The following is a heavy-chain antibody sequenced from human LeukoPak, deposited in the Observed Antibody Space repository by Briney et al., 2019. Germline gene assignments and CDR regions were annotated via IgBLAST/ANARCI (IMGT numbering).Heavy chain of an antibody. CDR2: ISFDGTNK. D-gene: IGHD4-17*01. CDR1: GVTLSNYA. J-gene: IGHJ4*02. V-gene: IGHV3-30*04. Sequence: PGGSLRLSCTASGVTLSNYAMHWVRRPPGRGLEWVAVISFDGTNKYYGDSVEGPFSVSRDNSKNTLYLQMNSLRPDDTAMYYCATDYGDYEPIDYWGQGTLVTVSS. CDR3: ATDYGDYEPIDY.